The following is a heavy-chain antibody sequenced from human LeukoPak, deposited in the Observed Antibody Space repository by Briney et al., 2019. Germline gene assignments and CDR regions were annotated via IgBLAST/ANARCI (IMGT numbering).Heavy chain of an antibody. J-gene: IGHJ3*02. CDR2: IKQDGSEK. Sequence: GGSLRLSCAASGFTFSSYWMSWVRQAPGKGLEWVANIKQDGSEKYYVDSVKGRFTISRDNAKNSLYLQMNSLRAEDTAVYYCASTDNWNFDALDIWGQGTMVTVSS. CDR1: GFTFSSYW. V-gene: IGHV3-7*01. D-gene: IGHD1-7*01. CDR3: ASTDNWNFDALDI.